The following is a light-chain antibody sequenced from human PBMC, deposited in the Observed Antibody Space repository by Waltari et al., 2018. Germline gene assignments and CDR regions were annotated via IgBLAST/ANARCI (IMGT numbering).Light chain of an antibody. V-gene: IGKV3-15*01. CDR1: QSVSSSY. Sequence: EIVLTQSPGTLSLSPGERATLSCRASQSVSSSYLAWYQQKPGQAPRLLIYGASNRAAGIPARFSGSGSVTEFTLTISSLQSEDFALYHCQQYSNWPPYSFGQGTKLEIK. CDR2: GAS. CDR3: QQYSNWPPYS. J-gene: IGKJ2*03.